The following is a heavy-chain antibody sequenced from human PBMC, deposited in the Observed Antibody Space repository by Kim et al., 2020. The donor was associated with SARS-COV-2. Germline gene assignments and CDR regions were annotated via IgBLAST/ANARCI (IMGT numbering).Heavy chain of an antibody. CDR1: GGSISSYY. CDR2: IYYSGST. Sequence: SETLSLTCTVSGGSISSYYWSWIRQPPGKGLEWIGYIYYSGSTNYNPSLKSRVTISVDTSKNQFSLKLSSVTAADTAVYYCASFLWWLKAFDIWGQGTMV. V-gene: IGHV4-59*13. D-gene: IGHD2-21*01. J-gene: IGHJ3*02. CDR3: ASFLWWLKAFDI.